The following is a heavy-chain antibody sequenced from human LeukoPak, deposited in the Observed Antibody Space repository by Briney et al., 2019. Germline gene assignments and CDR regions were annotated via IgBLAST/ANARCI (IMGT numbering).Heavy chain of an antibody. Sequence: GESLRLSCAASRFTFSTYSMKWVRQAPGKGLEWVSYINSRSTSILYADSVQGRFTISRDNVNNLLFLQMNGLKDEDAAVYYCTGSGARTDYWGQGIRVIVSS. D-gene: IGHD1-26*01. J-gene: IGHJ4*02. CDR1: RFTFSTYS. CDR3: TGSGARTDY. CDR2: INSRSTSI. V-gene: IGHV3-48*02.